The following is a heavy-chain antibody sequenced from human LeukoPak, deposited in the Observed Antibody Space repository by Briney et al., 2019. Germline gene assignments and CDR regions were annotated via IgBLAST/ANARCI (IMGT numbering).Heavy chain of an antibody. CDR3: ARGGIAVLFDL. D-gene: IGHD6-19*01. CDR1: GGSISSGSYY. J-gene: IGHJ2*01. CDR2: IYTSGST. V-gene: IGHV4-61*02. Sequence: SQTLSLTCTVSGGSISSGSYYWSWIRQPAGKGLEWIGRIYTSGSTKYNPSLKSRVTISVDTSKNQFSLKLSSVTAADTAVYYCARGGIAVLFDLWGRGTLVTVSS.